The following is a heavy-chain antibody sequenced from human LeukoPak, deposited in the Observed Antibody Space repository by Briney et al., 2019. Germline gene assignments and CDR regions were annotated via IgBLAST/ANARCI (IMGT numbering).Heavy chain of an antibody. J-gene: IGHJ4*02. CDR2: ISVYNGNT. CDR3: ARESTSWSFEC. CDR1: GYTFSRYG. Sequence: ASVKVSCKASGYTFSRYGINWVRQAPGQGLEWMGWISVYNGNTDYSQRLQGRITMTADTSTSTAFMELTSLRSDDTAVYFCARESTSWSFECWGQGTLVTVS. D-gene: IGHD6-13*01. V-gene: IGHV1-18*01.